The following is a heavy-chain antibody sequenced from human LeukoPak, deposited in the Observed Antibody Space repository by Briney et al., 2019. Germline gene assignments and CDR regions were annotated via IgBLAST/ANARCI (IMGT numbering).Heavy chain of an antibody. D-gene: IGHD3-10*01. V-gene: IGHV3-48*03. Sequence: GGSLRLSCAASGFTFSSYEMTWVRQAPGKGLEWISYISGAARNIYYADSVKGRFTISRGNAKNSLYLQMNSLRADDTAVYYCARDYLQYFGGLAFDIRGQGTRVTVSS. CDR2: ISGAARNI. CDR1: GFTFSSYE. J-gene: IGHJ3*02. CDR3: ARDYLQYFGGLAFDI.